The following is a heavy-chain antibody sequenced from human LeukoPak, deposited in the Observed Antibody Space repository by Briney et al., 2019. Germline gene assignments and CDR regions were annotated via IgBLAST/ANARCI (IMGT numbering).Heavy chain of an antibody. Sequence: GGALRLSCAASGFSVSSNYMSWVRQAPGKGLEWVSVIYSGDRTYYADSVKGRFTISRDSSKNTLYLQMNNLRVEDTAVYYCERVSMSQYWGQGTLVTVSS. CDR3: ERVSMSQY. CDR2: IYSGDRT. CDR1: GFSVSSNY. D-gene: IGHD5/OR15-5a*01. J-gene: IGHJ4*02. V-gene: IGHV3-53*01.